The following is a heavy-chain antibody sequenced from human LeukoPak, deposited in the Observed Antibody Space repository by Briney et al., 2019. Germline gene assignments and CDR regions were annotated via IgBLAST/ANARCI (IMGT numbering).Heavy chain of an antibody. CDR2: IYYSGST. Sequence: KPSETLSPTCTVSGDSISSYYWSWIRQPPGKGLEWIGYIYYSGSTNYNPSLKSRVTISVDTSKNQFSLKLSSVTAADTAVYYCARHAAYSSSYYYYGMDVWGQGTTVTVSS. CDR3: ARHAAYSSSYYYYGMDV. J-gene: IGHJ6*02. CDR1: GDSISSYY. V-gene: IGHV4-59*08. D-gene: IGHD6-6*01.